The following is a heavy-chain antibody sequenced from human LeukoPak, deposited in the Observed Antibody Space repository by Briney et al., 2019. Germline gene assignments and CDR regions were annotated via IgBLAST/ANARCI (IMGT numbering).Heavy chain of an antibody. CDR1: GFSLTTSGVG. D-gene: IGHD3/OR15-3a*01. V-gene: IGHV2-5*02. J-gene: IGHJ4*02. CDR3: AHIVYDFSGAIGLSFDF. Sequence: SGPTLLKPTQTLTLTCTFSGFSLTTSGVGVGWVRQPPGKALEWLALIFWDDDDRYSPSLRRRLTITKDTSKNQVVLSMTNMDPVDTATYFCAHIVYDFSGAIGLSFDFWGQGTLVTVAS. CDR2: IFWDDDD.